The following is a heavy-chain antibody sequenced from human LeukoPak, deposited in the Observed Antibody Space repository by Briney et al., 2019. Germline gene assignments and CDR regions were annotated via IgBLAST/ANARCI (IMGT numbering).Heavy chain of an antibody. J-gene: IGHJ5*02. CDR1: GDSISRYY. V-gene: IGHV4-4*07. CDR2: IYNGGII. Sequence: PSETLSLTCTVSGDSISRYYWSWIRQPAGKGLEWIGRIYNGGIITYNPSLKSRVTMSIDTSNNQFSLRLRFVAAADTAVYYCARDSGTTGEVKFDPWGQGTLVTVSS. D-gene: IGHD3-10*01. CDR3: ARDSGTTGEVKFDP.